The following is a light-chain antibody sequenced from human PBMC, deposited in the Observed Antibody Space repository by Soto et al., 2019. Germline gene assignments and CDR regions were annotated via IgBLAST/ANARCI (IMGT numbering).Light chain of an antibody. CDR2: EVS. V-gene: IGLV2-14*01. CDR3: SSYTSSSVV. J-gene: IGLJ2*01. CDR1: SSDVGGYNY. Sequence: QSVLTQPASVSGSPGQSITISCTGTSSDVGGYNYVSWYQQYPGKAPKLMIYEVSNRPSGVSNRFSGSKSGNTASLTISGLQAEDEADYYCSSYTSSSVVFGGGTKVNVL.